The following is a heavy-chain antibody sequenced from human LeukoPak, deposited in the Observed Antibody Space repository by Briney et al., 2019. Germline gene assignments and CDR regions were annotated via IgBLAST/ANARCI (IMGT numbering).Heavy chain of an antibody. J-gene: IGHJ4*02. D-gene: IGHD3-16*01. CDR2: IYSSGTT. Sequence: SETLSLTCSVSGGSISNYYWSWIRQPPGKGLEWIAHIYSSGTTTYNPSLKSRVTISADTSKSQISLKVSSVTAADTAVYYCARHLGVGSYPLDSWGPGTLVTVSS. CDR3: ARHLGVGSYPLDS. V-gene: IGHV4-59*08. CDR1: GGSISNYY.